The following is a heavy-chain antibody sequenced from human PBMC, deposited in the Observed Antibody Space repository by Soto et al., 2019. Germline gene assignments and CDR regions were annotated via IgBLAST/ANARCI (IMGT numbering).Heavy chain of an antibody. V-gene: IGHV3-66*01. CDR2: IDIGGNT. J-gene: IGHJ4*02. Sequence: EVQVVESGGGLVQPGGSLILSCAASGFSVTNNYMNWVRQAPGKGLEWVSIIDIGGNTYYADSVKDRFTICRDNSRNTVDLQMGSVRTVDCDVYYRTGGGGSAAYLRRRPYFERRGQGTPVIVST. CDR1: GFSVTNNY. CDR3: TGGGGSAAYLRRRPYFER. D-gene: IGHD3-16*01.